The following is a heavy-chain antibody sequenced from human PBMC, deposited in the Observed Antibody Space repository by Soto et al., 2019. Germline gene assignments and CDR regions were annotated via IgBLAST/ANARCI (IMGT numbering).Heavy chain of an antibody. Sequence: QVQLVQSGAEVKKPGASVKVSCKASGYTFTIYGISWVRQAPGQGLEWMGWISAYNGNTNYAQKLQGRVTMTTDTSTSTAYMELRSLRSDDTDVYYCAKTLSGGDGTTYFDYLGQGTLVTVSS. D-gene: IGHD4-17*01. CDR3: AKTLSGGDGTTYFDY. V-gene: IGHV1-18*04. CDR2: ISAYNGNT. CDR1: GYTFTIYG. J-gene: IGHJ4*02.